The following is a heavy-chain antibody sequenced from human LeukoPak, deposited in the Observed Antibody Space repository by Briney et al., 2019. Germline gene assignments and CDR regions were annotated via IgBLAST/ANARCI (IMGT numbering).Heavy chain of an antibody. CDR2: IIPIFGTA. Sequence: ASVKVPCKASGGTFSSYAISWVRQAPGQGLEWMGGIIPIFGTANYAQKFQGRVTITTDESTSTAYMELSSLRSEDTAVYYCARALPGDGDLFFDYWGQGTLVTVSS. V-gene: IGHV1-69*05. CDR1: GGTFSSYA. J-gene: IGHJ4*02. D-gene: IGHD4-17*01. CDR3: ARALPGDGDLFFDY.